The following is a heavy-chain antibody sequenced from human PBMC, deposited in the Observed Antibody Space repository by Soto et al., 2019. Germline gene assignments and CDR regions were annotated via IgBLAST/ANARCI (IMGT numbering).Heavy chain of an antibody. V-gene: IGHV2-26*01. D-gene: IGHD3-22*01. J-gene: IGHJ4*02. CDR3: ARIRDSSGYYRIFDY. CDR1: GFSLSNARMG. Sequence: VSGPTLVNPTETLTLTCTVSGFSLSNARMGVSRIRQPPGKALEWLAHIFSNDEKSYSTSLKSRLTISKDTSKSQVVLTMTNMDPVDTATYYCARIRDSSGYYRIFDYWGQGTLVTVSS. CDR2: IFSNDEK.